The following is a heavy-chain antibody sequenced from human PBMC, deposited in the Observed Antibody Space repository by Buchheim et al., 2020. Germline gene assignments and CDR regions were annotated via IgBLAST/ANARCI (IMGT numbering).Heavy chain of an antibody. D-gene: IGHD6-19*01. CDR1: GGSISSYY. CDR2: IYYSGST. J-gene: IGHJ4*02. CDR3: ARLSSGSN. V-gene: IGHV4-59*08. Sequence: QVQLQESGPGLVKPSETLSLTCTVSGGSISSYYWSWIRQPPGKGLEWIGYIYYSGSTNYSPSLKSRVTISVDTSKNQFSLKLSSVTAADTAVYYCARLSSGSNWGQGTL.